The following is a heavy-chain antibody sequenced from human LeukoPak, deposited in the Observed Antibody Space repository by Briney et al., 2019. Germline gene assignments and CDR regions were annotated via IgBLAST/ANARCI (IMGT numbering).Heavy chain of an antibody. CDR1: GFTFDDYT. V-gene: IGHV3-43*01. CDR3: AKDVGSSGWTDSEYFQH. CDR2: ISWDGGST. J-gene: IGHJ1*01. Sequence: GGSLRLSCAASGFTFDDYTMHWVRQAPGKGLEWVSLISWDGGSTYYADSVKGRFTISRDNSKNSLYLQMNSLRTEDTALYYCAKDVGSSGWTDSEYFQHWGQGTLVTVSS. D-gene: IGHD6-19*01.